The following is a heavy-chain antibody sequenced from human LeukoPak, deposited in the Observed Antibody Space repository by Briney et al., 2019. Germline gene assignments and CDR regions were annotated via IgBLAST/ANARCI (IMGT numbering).Heavy chain of an antibody. CDR3: ATDRAYYDSSGYLDY. J-gene: IGHJ4*02. D-gene: IGHD3-22*01. Sequence: VASVKVSCKVSGYTLTELSMHWVRQAPGKGLEWMGGFDPEDGETIYAQKFQGRVTMTEDTSTDTAYMELSSLRSEDTAVYYCATDRAYYDSSGYLDYWGQGTLVTVSS. CDR2: FDPEDGET. V-gene: IGHV1-24*01. CDR1: GYTLTELS.